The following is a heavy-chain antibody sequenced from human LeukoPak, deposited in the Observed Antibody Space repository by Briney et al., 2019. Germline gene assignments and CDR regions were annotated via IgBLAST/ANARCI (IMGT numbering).Heavy chain of an antibody. CDR1: GFTFSSYG. CDR2: IWYDGSNK. V-gene: IGHV3-33*01. CDR3: ARERTYYDFSAYFDY. D-gene: IGHD3-3*01. J-gene: IGHJ4*02. Sequence: GGSLRLSCAASGFTFSSYGMHWVRQAPGKGLEWVAVIWYDGSNKYYADSVKGRFTISRDNSKNTLYLQMNSLRAEDTAVYYCARERTYYDFSAYFDYWGQGTLVTVSS.